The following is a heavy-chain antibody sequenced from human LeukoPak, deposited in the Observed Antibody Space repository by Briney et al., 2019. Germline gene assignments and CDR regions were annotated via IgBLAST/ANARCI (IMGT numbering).Heavy chain of an antibody. J-gene: IGHJ6*02. CDR2: ISGSGVTT. D-gene: IGHD1-1*01. V-gene: IGHV3-23*01. CDR1: GFTFSSNA. Sequence: GGSLRLSCAASGFTFSSNAMSWVRQAPGKGLEWVSAISGSGVTTYYANSVKDRFTISRDNSKNTLYLQILSLRAEDTAVYYCTTTVTGMDVWGQGTTVTVSS. CDR3: TTTVTGMDV.